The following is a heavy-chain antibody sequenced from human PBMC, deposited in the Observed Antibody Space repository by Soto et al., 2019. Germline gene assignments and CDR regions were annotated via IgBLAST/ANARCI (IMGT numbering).Heavy chain of an antibody. Sequence: QVQLVQSGAEVKKPGSSVKVSCKASGGTFSSYAISWVRQAPGQGLEWMGGIIPIFGTANYAQKFQGRVTNTSDKSTSTAYMELSSLRSEDTAVYYCARGVRILKGRGCYYGMDVWGQGTTVTVSS. CDR2: IIPIFGTA. CDR3: ARGVRILKGRGCYYGMDV. D-gene: IGHD2-15*01. J-gene: IGHJ6*02. V-gene: IGHV1-69*06. CDR1: GGTFSSYA.